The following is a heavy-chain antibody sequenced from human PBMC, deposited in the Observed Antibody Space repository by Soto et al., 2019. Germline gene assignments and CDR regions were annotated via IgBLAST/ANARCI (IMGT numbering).Heavy chain of an antibody. CDR2: IYFTGST. V-gene: IGHV4-30-4*01. CDR3: ARGAVVDFVAAFKRELDP. D-gene: IGHD5-12*01. Sequence: SETLSLTCTVSGDTVNNGDYFWSWIRQSPGKGLEWLGYIYFTGSTYYSPSLKSRLHISMDKSKNHFSLEMTSVTVADTAVYFCARGAVVDFVAAFKRELDPWGPGLLVTVSS. J-gene: IGHJ5*02. CDR1: GDTVNNGDYF.